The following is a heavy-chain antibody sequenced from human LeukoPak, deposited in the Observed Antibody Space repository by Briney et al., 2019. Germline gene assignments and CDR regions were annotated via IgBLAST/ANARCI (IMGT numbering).Heavy chain of an antibody. CDR3: ARRHKHYYRIDY. CDR2: VNPSGGST. V-gene: IGHV1-46*01. J-gene: IGHJ4*02. CDR1: GYTFTSYY. Sequence: ASVKVSCKASGYTFTSYYLHWVRQAPGRGLEWMGMVNPSGGSTSYAQKFQGRVTMTRDTSTTTVYMELSSLRSDDTAVFYCARRHKHYYRIDYWGQGTLVTVSS. D-gene: IGHD1-26*01.